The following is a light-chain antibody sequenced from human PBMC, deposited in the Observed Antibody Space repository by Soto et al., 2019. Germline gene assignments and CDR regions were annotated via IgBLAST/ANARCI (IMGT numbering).Light chain of an antibody. CDR1: QSVSSSY. J-gene: IGKJ5*01. CDR3: QQYGSSPST. CDR2: STS. Sequence: EIVLTQSPGTLSLSPGERATLSCRASQSVSSSYLAWYQQKPGQAPRLLIYSTSSRATGIPDRFSGSGSGTDFTLTISRLEPEDFAVYYCQQYGSSPSTFGQGTRLEIK. V-gene: IGKV3-20*01.